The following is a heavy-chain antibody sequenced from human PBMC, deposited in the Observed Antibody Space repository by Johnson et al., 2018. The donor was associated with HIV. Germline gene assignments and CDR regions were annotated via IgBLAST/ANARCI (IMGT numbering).Heavy chain of an antibody. V-gene: IGHV3-30-3*01. J-gene: IGHJ3*02. CDR2: ISYDGINK. Sequence: QVQLVESGGGVVQPGRSLRLSCAASGFSFSYYAMHWVRQAPGKGLEWVAVISYDGINKYYAQSVKGRFTISRDNSKKTLYLQMNSLRAEDTAVYNCARVDGSSWYSLYVAFNIWGQGTMGTVSS. D-gene: IGHD6-13*01. CDR1: GFSFSYYA. CDR3: ARVDGSSWYSLYVAFNI.